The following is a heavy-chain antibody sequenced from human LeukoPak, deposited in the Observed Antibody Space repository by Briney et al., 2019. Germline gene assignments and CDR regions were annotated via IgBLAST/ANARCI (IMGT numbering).Heavy chain of an antibody. Sequence: SETLSLTCAVSGGSISSYYWSWIRQPPGKGLEWIGYISYSGSTKYNPSLTSRVTISVDTSKNQFSLKLSSVTAADTAVYYCARDSSRSSSMIREMGVWGQGTTVTVSS. D-gene: IGHD3-10*01. J-gene: IGHJ6*02. V-gene: IGHV4-59*12. CDR3: ARDSSRSSSMIREMGV. CDR2: ISYSGST. CDR1: GGSISSYY.